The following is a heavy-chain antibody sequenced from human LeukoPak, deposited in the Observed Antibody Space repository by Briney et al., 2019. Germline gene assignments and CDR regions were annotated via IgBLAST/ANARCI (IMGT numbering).Heavy chain of an antibody. V-gene: IGHV4-4*02. D-gene: IGHD6-13*01. CDR3: ARDPITLTPIAAAAPRHS. Sequence: SETLSLTCAVSGGSISSSNWWSWVRQPPGKGLEWIGEIYHSGSTNYNPSLKSRVTISVDKSKNQFSLKLSSVTAADTAVYYCARDPITLTPIAAAAPRHSWGQGTLVTVSS. CDR1: GGSISSSNW. J-gene: IGHJ4*02. CDR2: IYHSGST.